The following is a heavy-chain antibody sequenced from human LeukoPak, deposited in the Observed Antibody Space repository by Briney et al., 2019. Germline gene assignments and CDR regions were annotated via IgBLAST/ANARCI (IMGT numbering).Heavy chain of an antibody. CDR3: ASGSSSSYAYYYYGMDV. D-gene: IGHD6-6*01. CDR1: GGTFSSYA. CDR2: IIPIFGTA. V-gene: IGHV1-69*06. Sequence: WASVKVSCKASGGTFSSYAISWVRQAPGQGLEWMGGIIPIFGTANYAQKFQGRVTITADKSTSTAYMELSSLRSEDTAVYYCASGSSSSYAYYYYGMDVWGQGTTVTVSS. J-gene: IGHJ6*02.